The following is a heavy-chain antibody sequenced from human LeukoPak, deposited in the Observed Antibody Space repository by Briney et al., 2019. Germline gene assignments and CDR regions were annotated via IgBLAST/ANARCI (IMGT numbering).Heavy chain of an antibody. CDR1: GGSISSGSYY. J-gene: IGHJ3*02. D-gene: IGHD5-18*01. CDR2: IYYSGST. V-gene: IGHV4-30-4*08. CDR3: ARDKTAMVPGAFDI. Sequence: PSQTLSLTCTVSGGSISSGSYYWSWIRQPPGKGLEWIGCIYYSGSTYYNPSLKSRVTISVDTSKNQFSLKLSSVTAADTAVYYCARDKTAMVPGAFDIWGQGTMVTVSS.